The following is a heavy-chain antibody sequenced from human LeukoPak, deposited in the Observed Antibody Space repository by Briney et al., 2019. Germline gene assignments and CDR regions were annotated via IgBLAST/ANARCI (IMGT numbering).Heavy chain of an antibody. J-gene: IGHJ3*02. V-gene: IGHV4-34*01. CDR3: VRNIVIVPTAIGVFDI. CDR2: INHSGST. Sequence: SETLSLTCAVYGGSFSGYYWSWIRQPPGKGLEWIGEINHSGSTNYNPSLKSRVTISADTSKNQFSLKLSSVTAADTAVYYCVRNIVIVPTAIGVFDIWGQGTTVTVSS. D-gene: IGHD2-2*01. CDR1: GGSFSGYY.